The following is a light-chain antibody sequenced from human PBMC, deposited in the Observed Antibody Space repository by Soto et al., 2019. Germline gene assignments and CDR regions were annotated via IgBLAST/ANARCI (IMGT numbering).Light chain of an antibody. V-gene: IGLV1-44*01. CDR1: SSKIGVNT. CDR3: AAWDDNGRGGHYI. CDR2: SNN. Sequence: QSVLPQTPSAAGTPGQRVTISCSGSSSKIGVNTVTWYQHVPGTAPTLVIYSNNHRPSGVPDRFSGSRAGNSASLDISGLQAEDEADYYCAAWDDNGRGGHYIFGPGTTLTVL. J-gene: IGLJ2*01.